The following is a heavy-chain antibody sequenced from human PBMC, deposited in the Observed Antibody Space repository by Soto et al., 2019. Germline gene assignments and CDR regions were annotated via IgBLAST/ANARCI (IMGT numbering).Heavy chain of an antibody. CDR3: ARDYPDCSSTSCYGLEDDYYYMDV. Sequence: PGGSLRLSCAASGFTFSSYGMHWVRQAPGKGLEWAAVIWYDGSNKYYADSVKGRFTISRDNSKNTLYLQMNSLRAEDTAVYYCARDYPDCSSTSCYGLEDDYYYMDVWGKGTTVTVSS. CDR2: IWYDGSNK. D-gene: IGHD2-2*01. V-gene: IGHV3-33*01. J-gene: IGHJ6*03. CDR1: GFTFSSYG.